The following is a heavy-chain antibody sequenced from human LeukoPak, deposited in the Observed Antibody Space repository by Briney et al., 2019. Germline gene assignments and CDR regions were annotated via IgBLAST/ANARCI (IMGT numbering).Heavy chain of an antibody. D-gene: IGHD1-26*01. CDR1: GFIFSTYT. CDR3: AKEHQDGSYYLPGAFDI. J-gene: IGHJ3*02. CDR2: ISSSSSYI. V-gene: IGHV3-21*01. Sequence: GGSLRLSCAASGFIFSTYTMNWVRQAPGKGLEWVSAISSSSSYIYYADSVKGRFTISRDNAKNSLYLQMNSLRAEDTAVYYCAKEHQDGSYYLPGAFDIWGQGTMVTVSS.